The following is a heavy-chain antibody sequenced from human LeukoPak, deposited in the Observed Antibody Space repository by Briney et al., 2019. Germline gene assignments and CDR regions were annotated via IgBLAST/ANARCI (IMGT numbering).Heavy chain of an antibody. CDR3: AGEYCSGVTCRQGFDY. V-gene: IGHV1-2*02. CDR1: GYTFTDYY. CDR2: INPNSGDT. D-gene: IGHD2-15*01. Sequence: ASVKLSCKPSGYTFTDYYMHWVRQAPGQGLEWMGWINPNSGDTNHAQIFQGRVTLTRDTSISTAYMELSSLRSDDSAVYYCAGEYCSGVTCRQGFDYWGQGTLVTVSS. J-gene: IGHJ4*02.